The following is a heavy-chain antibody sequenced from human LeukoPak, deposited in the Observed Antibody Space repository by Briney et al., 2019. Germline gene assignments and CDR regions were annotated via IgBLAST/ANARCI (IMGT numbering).Heavy chain of an antibody. Sequence: GGSLRLSCAASGFTFSHAWMSWVRQAPGKGLEWDGRIKSKTDGGTTDYAAPVKGRFTISRDDSKNTLYLQMNSLKTEDTAVYYCTTEAEDYYYGMDVWGQGTTVTVSS. CDR1: GFTFSHAW. CDR2: IKSKTDGGTT. J-gene: IGHJ6*02. V-gene: IGHV3-15*01. CDR3: TTEAEDYYYGMDV.